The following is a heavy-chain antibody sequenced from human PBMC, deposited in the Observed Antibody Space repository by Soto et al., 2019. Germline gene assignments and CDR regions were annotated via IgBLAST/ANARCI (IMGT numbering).Heavy chain of an antibody. Sequence: QVQLVESGGGVVQPGRPLRLSCAASGFTFSSYGMHWVRQAPGKGLEWVAVIWYDGSNKYYADSVKGRFTISRDNSKNTLYLQMNSLRAEDTAVYYCARDVVTTYYYYYMDVWGKGTTVTVSS. CDR1: GFTFSSYG. CDR2: IWYDGSNK. CDR3: ARDVVTTYYYYYMDV. J-gene: IGHJ6*03. D-gene: IGHD5-12*01. V-gene: IGHV3-33*01.